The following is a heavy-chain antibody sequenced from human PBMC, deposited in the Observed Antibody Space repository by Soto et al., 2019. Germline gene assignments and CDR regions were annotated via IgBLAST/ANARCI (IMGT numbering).Heavy chain of an antibody. CDR2: IFYSGGT. D-gene: IGHD3-22*01. J-gene: IGHJ5*02. Sequence: PSETLSLTCTVSGGSISGSSYYWGWIRQPPGKGLEWIGTIFYSGGTFYTPSLKSRVTMSVDTSKNQFSLKLTSVTAADTAVYFCARQATGYYYGWFDPWGQGTLVTVSS. CDR1: GGSISGSSYY. V-gene: IGHV4-39*01. CDR3: ARQATGYYYGWFDP.